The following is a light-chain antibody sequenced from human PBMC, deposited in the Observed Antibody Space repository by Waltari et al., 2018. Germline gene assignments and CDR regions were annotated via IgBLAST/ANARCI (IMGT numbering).Light chain of an antibody. CDR2: GSS. J-gene: IGKJ2*01. V-gene: IGKV3-20*01. CDR1: QSVSSNY. CDR3: QQYGRSWNT. Sequence: ETVLTQSPGTLSLSPGERATLSCRASQSVSSNYLACYQQSPGQAPRLLIHGSSSRATGIPDRFSGSGSGTDFTLTISRLEPEDFAVYYCQQYGRSWNTFGQGTKLEIK.